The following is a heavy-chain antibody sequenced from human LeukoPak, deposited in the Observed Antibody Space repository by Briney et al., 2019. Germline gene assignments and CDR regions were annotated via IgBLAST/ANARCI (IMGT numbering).Heavy chain of an antibody. Sequence: PSQTLSLTCTVSGGSISSGDYYWSWIHQPPGKGLEWIGYIYYSGSTNYNPSLKSRVTISVDTSKNQFSLKLISVTAADTAVYYCARDRDYYDSSLGYWGQGTLVTVSS. CDR1: GGSISSGDYY. J-gene: IGHJ4*02. CDR3: ARDRDYYDSSLGY. V-gene: IGHV4-30-4*01. CDR2: IYYSGST. D-gene: IGHD3-22*01.